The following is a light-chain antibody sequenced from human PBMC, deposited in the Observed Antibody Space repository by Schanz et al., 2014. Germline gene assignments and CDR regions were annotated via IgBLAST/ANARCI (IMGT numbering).Light chain of an antibody. CDR2: GNS. J-gene: IGLJ2*01. V-gene: IGLV1-40*01. CDR3: QSYDSSRSVL. CDR1: SSNIGAGYD. Sequence: QSVLTQPPSVSGAPGQRVTIPCTGSSSNIGAGYDVHWYQQLPGTAPKLLIYGNSNRPSGVPDRFSGSKSGTSASLAITGLQAEDEADYYCQSYDSSRSVLFGGGTKLTVL.